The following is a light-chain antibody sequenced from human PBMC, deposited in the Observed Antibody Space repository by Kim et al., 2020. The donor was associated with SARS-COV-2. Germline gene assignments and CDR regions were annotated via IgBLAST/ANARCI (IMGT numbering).Light chain of an antibody. J-gene: IGLJ3*02. CDR2: DVS. V-gene: IGLV2-14*03. Sequence: GQSITISCPGTISDVGYFNYVSWFQQPPGKAPKLILYDVSSRPSGVSNRFSGSKSGNTASLTISGLQAEDEADYYCSSYTTSSTWVFGGGTQLTVL. CDR3: SSYTTSSTWV. CDR1: ISDVGYFNY.